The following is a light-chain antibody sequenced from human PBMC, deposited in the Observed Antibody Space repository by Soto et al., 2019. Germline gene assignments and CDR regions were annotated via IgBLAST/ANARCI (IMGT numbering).Light chain of an antibody. CDR3: SLYTISDTYV. V-gene: IGLV2-14*01. CDR2: EVS. CDR1: SSDIGGYNY. J-gene: IGLJ1*01. Sequence: QSALTQPASVSGSPGQSISISCTGTSSDIGGYNYVSWYQHHPGKAPKLMIYEVSNRPSGVSNRFSGSNSGNTASLTISGLLSEDEADYYCSLYTISDTYVFGTGTKHTVL.